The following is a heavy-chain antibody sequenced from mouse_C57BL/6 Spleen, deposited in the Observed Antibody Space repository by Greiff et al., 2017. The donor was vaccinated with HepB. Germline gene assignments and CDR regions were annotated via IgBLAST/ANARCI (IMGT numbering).Heavy chain of an antibody. D-gene: IGHD4-1*01. CDR1: GYTFTSYC. CDR2: IDPNSVGT. V-gene: IGHV1-72*01. CDR3: ARCPSNWDWYFDV. Sequence: QVQLQQPGAELVTPGASVTLSCTASGYTFTSYCLHWVTPRPGRGLEWIGRIDPNSVGTKYNEKFKSKATLTVDKPSSTAYMQLSSLTSEDSAVYYCARCPSNWDWYFDVWGTGTTVTVSS. J-gene: IGHJ1*03.